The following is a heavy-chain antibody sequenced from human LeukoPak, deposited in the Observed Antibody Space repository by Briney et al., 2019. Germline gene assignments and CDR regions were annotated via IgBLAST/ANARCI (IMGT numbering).Heavy chain of an antibody. CDR3: ARGSYDNNGVHFDY. J-gene: IGHJ4*02. V-gene: IGHV1-69*04. Sequence: SVKVSCKASGGSFNTYVITWVRQAPGQGLEWMGRIIPILDVANFAQKFQGRVTITADKSTSTAYMELSSLRSEDTAVYYCARGSYDNNGVHFDYWGQGTLVTVSS. CDR1: GGSFNTYV. CDR2: IIPILDVA. D-gene: IGHD3-10*01.